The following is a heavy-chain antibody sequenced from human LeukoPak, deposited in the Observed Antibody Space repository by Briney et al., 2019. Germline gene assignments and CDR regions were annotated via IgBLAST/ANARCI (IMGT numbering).Heavy chain of an antibody. CDR2: IKQDGSQK. CDR1: GFTFSSYW. J-gene: IGHJ4*02. CDR3: AKLAIYGPDDY. V-gene: IGHV3-7*03. D-gene: IGHD2/OR15-2a*01. Sequence: GGSLRLSCAASGFTFSSYWMNWVRQAPGKGLEWVANIKQDGSQKYYVDSVKGRFTISRDNSKNTLYLQMNSLRAEDTAVYYCAKLAIYGPDDYWGQGTLVTVSS.